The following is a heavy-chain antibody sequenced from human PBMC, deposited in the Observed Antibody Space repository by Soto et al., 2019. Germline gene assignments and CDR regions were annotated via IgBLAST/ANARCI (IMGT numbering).Heavy chain of an antibody. Sequence: ASVKLSCKASGYTFTGYYMHWVRQAPGQGLEWMGWINPNSGGTNYAQKFQGWVTMTRDTSISTAYMELSRLRSDDTAVYYCARGGLHLGELSPPNDYYYMDVWGKGTTVTVSS. D-gene: IGHD3-16*02. CDR3: ARGGLHLGELSPPNDYYYMDV. J-gene: IGHJ6*03. CDR2: INPNSGGT. V-gene: IGHV1-2*04. CDR1: GYTFTGYY.